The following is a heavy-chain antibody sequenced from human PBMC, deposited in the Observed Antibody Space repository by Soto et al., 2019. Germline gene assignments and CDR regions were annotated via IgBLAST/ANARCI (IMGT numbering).Heavy chain of an antibody. CDR2: MNPNSGNT. D-gene: IGHD6-19*01. CDR1: GYTFPSYD. Sequence: ASVKVSCKASGYTFPSYDINWVRQATGQGLEWMGWMNPNSGNTGYAQKFQGRVTMTTDTSTSTAYMELRSLRSDDTAVYYCARDRRSGWYNWFDPWGQGTLVTVSS. CDR3: ARDRRSGWYNWFDP. J-gene: IGHJ5*02. V-gene: IGHV1-8*01.